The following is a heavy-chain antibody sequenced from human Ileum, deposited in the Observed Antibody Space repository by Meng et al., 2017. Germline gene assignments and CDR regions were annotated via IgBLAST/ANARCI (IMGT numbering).Heavy chain of an antibody. D-gene: IGHD1-26*01. Sequence: QVGPGQCGGELNRPGASVKVPCRAYGYNFTTYDINWVRQATGQGLEWMGWMNPNSGNPGYAQKFQGRVTMTRNTSISTAYMELSSLRSEDTAVYYCARGQGSGSYYVWFDPWGQGTLVTVSS. V-gene: IGHV1-8*01. CDR1: GYNFTTYD. CDR3: ARGQGSGSYYVWFDP. J-gene: IGHJ5*02. CDR2: MNPNSGNP.